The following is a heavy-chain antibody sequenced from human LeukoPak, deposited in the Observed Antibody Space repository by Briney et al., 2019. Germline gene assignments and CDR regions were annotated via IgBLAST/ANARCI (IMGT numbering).Heavy chain of an antibody. CDR3: ARGRRSGGITMIRGVKDRGWFDF. CDR2: IRYDGSNK. J-gene: IGHJ5*01. CDR1: EFTFSSYG. D-gene: IGHD3-10*01. Sequence: GGSLRLSCAASEFTFSSYGMHWVRQAPGKGLEWVASIRYDGSNKYYADSVKGRFTISRDDSKKMLYLQMNSLRPEDTAVYYCARGRRSGGITMIRGVKDRGWFDFWGQGTLVTVSS. V-gene: IGHV3-30*02.